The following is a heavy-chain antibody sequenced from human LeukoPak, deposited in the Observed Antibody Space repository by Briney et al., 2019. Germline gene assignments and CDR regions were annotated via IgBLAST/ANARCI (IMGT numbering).Heavy chain of an antibody. CDR2: ISGSGGST. CDR3: AKEVGYDSSGSHSGY. Sequence: GRSLRLSCAASGFTFSSYAMHWVRQAPGKGLEWVAAISGSGGSTYYADSVKGRFTISRDNSKNTLYLQMNSLRAEDTAVYYCAKEVGYDSSGSHSGYWGQGTLVTVSS. V-gene: IGHV3-23*01. D-gene: IGHD3-22*01. J-gene: IGHJ4*02. CDR1: GFTFSSYA.